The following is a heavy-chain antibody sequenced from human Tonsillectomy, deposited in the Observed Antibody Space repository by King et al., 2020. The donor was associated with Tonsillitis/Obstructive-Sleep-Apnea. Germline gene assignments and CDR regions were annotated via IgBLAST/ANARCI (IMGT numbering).Heavy chain of an antibody. CDR2: ISGSGGNT. CDR1: GFTFSSYA. CDR3: AKDEENCSSTSCYLYYFDY. Sequence: VQLVESGGGLVQPGGSLXLSCAASGFTFSSYAMSWVRQAPGKGLEWVSAISGSGGNTYYADSVKGRFTISRDNSKNTLYLQMNSLRAEDTAVYYCAKDEENCSSTSCYLYYFDYWGQGTLVTVSS. V-gene: IGHV3-23*04. D-gene: IGHD2-2*01. J-gene: IGHJ4*02.